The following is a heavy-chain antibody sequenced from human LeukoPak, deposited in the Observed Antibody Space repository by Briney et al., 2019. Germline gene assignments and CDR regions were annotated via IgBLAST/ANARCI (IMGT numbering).Heavy chain of an antibody. CDR1: GGSISSSSYY. Sequence: SETLSLTCTVSGGSISSSSYYWGWIRQPPGKGLEWIGSTYYSGSTYYNPSLKSRVTISVDTSKNQFSLKLSSVTAADTAVYYCARASIAAAGTFDYWGQGTLVTVSS. V-gene: IGHV4-39*07. CDR2: TYYSGST. D-gene: IGHD6-13*01. CDR3: ARASIAAAGTFDY. J-gene: IGHJ4*02.